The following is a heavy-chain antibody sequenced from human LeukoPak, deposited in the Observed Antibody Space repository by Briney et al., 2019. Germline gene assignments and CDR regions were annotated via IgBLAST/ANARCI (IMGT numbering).Heavy chain of an antibody. CDR1: GGSFSGYY. Sequence: SETLSLTCAVYGGSFSGYYWSWIRQPPGKGLEWIGEINHSGSTNYNPSLERRVNISVDTAKNQFSLKLSSVTAADTAVYYCARDPASSWDGSAPSGYWGQGTLVTVSS. V-gene: IGHV4-34*01. J-gene: IGHJ4*02. CDR3: ARDPASSWDGSAPSGY. CDR2: INHSGST. D-gene: IGHD3-10*01.